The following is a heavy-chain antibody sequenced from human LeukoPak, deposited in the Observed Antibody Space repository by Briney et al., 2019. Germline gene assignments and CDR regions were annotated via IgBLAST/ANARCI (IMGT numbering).Heavy chain of an antibody. CDR3: ARLGASGSYVDY. CDR2: IYYSGST. CDR1: GGSISSSSYY. V-gene: IGHV4-39*01. Sequence: SETLSLTCPVSGGSISSSSYYWGWIRPPPGKGLEWVGSIYYSGSTYYNPSLKSRVTISVDTSKNQFSLKLSSVTAADTAVYYCARLGASGSYVDYWGQGTLDTVSS. J-gene: IGHJ4*02. D-gene: IGHD1-26*01.